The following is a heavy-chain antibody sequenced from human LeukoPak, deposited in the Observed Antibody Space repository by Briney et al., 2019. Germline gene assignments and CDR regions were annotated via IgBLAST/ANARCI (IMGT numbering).Heavy chain of an antibody. D-gene: IGHD6-6*01. J-gene: IGHJ4*02. V-gene: IGHV3-7*01. CDR2: IKQDGGEK. Sequence: HPGGSLRLSCAASGFSFSSYWMSWVRQAPGKGPEWVANIKQDGGEKYYVDSVKGRFIIFRDNAKNSLYLQMNSLRVEDTAVYYCARDGAVAARPDSDWGQGTLVTVSS. CDR3: ARDGAVAARPDSD. CDR1: GFSFSSYW.